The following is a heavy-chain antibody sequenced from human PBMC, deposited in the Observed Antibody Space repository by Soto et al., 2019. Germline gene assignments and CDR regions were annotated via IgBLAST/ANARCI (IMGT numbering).Heavy chain of an antibody. V-gene: IGHV3-23*01. CDR2: ISGGGDNT. J-gene: IGHJ4*02. Sequence: EVQLLDSGGGLVQPGGSLRLSCEASGFTFSNYAMNWVRQAPGKGLEWVLGISGGGDNTYYADSVKGRFTISRDNSKNTVFLQMNSLRAGDTAVYYCAKERLARGFDYWGEGTRVTVSS. CDR1: GFTFSNYA. CDR3: AKERLARGFDY.